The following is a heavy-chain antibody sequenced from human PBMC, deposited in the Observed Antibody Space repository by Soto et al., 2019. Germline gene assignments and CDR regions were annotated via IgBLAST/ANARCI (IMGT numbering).Heavy chain of an antibody. CDR1: GGSISGYY. V-gene: IGHV4-59*01. CDR3: ARGRNMDV. CDR2: IYYSGST. Sequence: QVQLLESGPGLVKPSETLSLTCAVSGGSISGYYWSWIRQSPGKGLEWIGNIYYSGSTNYNPSLKSRVTIAVDTSKNQFSLTLSSVTAADTAVYYCARGRNMDVWGKGTTVTVSS. J-gene: IGHJ6*03.